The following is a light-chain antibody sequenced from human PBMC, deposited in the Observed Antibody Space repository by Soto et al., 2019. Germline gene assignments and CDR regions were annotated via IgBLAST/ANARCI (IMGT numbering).Light chain of an antibody. CDR3: QQSDSTPYT. V-gene: IGKV1-39*01. Sequence: IQMTQSPASLSASVGDRVTITCRASQSITRYVNWYHQKPGKAPKLLIYAASSLQSGVPSRFSGSGSGTDFTLSISSLQREDFATYYCQQSDSTPYTFGQGTKLEIK. CDR2: AAS. J-gene: IGKJ2*01. CDR1: QSITRY.